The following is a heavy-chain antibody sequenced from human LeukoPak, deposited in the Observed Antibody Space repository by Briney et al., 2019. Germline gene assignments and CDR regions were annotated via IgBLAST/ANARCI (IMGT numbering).Heavy chain of an antibody. CDR2: IYISGST. V-gene: IGHV4-61*02. CDR1: GGSISSGNYY. Sequence: SETLSLTCTVSGGSISSGNYYWSWIRQPAGKGLEWVGRIYISGSTNYNPSLKSRVTMSVDKSKNQFSLKLSSVTAADTAVYYCARGLGNSGFDYWGQGTLVTVSS. J-gene: IGHJ4*02. CDR3: ARGLGNSGFDY. D-gene: IGHD3-10*01.